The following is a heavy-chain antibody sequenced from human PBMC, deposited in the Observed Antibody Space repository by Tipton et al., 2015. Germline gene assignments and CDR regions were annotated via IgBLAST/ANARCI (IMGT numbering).Heavy chain of an antibody. CDR1: GGSISRYY. Sequence: TLSLTCTVSGGSISRYYWSWIRQPPGKGLEWIGYIYYRVTTRYNPSLKSRVTISVDTSKNQFSLELTSVTAADTAVYYCAREVWYYDSSGYDYWGQGTLVTVSS. V-gene: IGHV4-59*12. CDR3: AREVWYYDSSGYDY. D-gene: IGHD3-22*01. J-gene: IGHJ4*02. CDR2: IYYRVTT.